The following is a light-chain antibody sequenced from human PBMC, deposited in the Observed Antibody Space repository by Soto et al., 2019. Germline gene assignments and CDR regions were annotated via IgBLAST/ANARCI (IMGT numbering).Light chain of an antibody. J-gene: IGKJ1*01. CDR2: DAS. Sequence: DIKMNQTLSKWSANVGDRVTITCRASQSISSWLAWYQQKPGKAPKLLIYDASSLESGVPSRFSGSGSGTEFTLTISSLQPDDFATYYCQQYNIYSRTFGQGTKVDI. CDR3: QQYNIYSRT. CDR1: QSISSW. V-gene: IGKV1-5*01.